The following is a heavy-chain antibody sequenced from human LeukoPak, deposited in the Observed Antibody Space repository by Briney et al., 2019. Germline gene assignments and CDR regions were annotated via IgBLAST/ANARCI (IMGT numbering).Heavy chain of an antibody. V-gene: IGHV3-30-3*01. Sequence: GGSLRLSCAASGFTFSSYAMHWVRQAPGKGLEWVAVISYDGSNKYYADSVKGRFTISRDNSKNALYLQMNSLRAEDTAVYYCARDSKGGLGYYFDYWGQGTLVTVSS. CDR2: ISYDGSNK. CDR3: ARDSKGGLGYYFDY. D-gene: IGHD3-16*01. J-gene: IGHJ4*02. CDR1: GFTFSSYA.